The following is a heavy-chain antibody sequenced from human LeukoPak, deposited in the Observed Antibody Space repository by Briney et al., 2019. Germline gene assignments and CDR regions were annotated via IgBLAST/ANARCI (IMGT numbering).Heavy chain of an antibody. V-gene: IGHV1-2*02. CDR2: INPNSGGT. D-gene: IGHD1-1*01. CDR3: AVVSGTTVLYY. J-gene: IGHJ4*02. CDR1: GYTFTGYY. Sequence: ASVKVSCKVSGYTFTGYYMHWVRQAPGQGLEWMGWINPNSGGTNFAQKFQGRVTMTRDTSISTAYMELSRLRSDDTAVYYCAVVSGTTVLYYWGQGTLVTVSS.